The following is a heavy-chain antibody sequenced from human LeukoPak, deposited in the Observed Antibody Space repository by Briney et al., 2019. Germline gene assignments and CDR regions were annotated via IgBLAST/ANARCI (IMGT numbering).Heavy chain of an antibody. CDR3: ARDHRYYDSSGYYYLPDAFDI. V-gene: IGHV3-21*01. D-gene: IGHD3-22*01. CDR1: GFTFSSYR. CDR2: ISSSSSYI. J-gene: IGHJ3*02. Sequence: GGSLRLSCAASGFTFSSYRMNWVRQAPGKGLEWVSSISSSSSYIYYADSVKGRFTISRDNAKNSLYLQMNSLRAEDTAVYYCARDHRYYDSSGYYYLPDAFDIWGQGTMVTVSS.